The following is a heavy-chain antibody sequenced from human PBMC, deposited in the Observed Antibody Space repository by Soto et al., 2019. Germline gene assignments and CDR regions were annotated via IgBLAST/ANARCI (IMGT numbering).Heavy chain of an antibody. CDR2: IYYSGST. D-gene: IGHD2-15*01. CDR3: ARDGGYCSGGSCPYYYYYMDV. Sequence: SETLSLTCTVSGGSISSGGYYWSWIRQHPGKGLEWIGYIYYSGSTYYNPSLKSRVTISVDTSKNQFSLKLSSVTAADTAVYYCARDGGYCSGGSCPYYYYYMDVWGKGTTVTVSS. J-gene: IGHJ6*03. V-gene: IGHV4-31*03. CDR1: GGSISSGGYY.